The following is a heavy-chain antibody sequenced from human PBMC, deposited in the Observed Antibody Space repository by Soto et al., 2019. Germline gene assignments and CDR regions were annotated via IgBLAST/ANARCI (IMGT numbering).Heavy chain of an antibody. J-gene: IGHJ6*02. D-gene: IGHD3-9*01. CDR1: GFTFSSYG. CDR3: ARDTVTYYDILTGNYGMDV. V-gene: IGHV3-33*01. Sequence: AGGSLRLSCAASGFTFSSYGMHWVRQAPGKGLEWVAVIWYDGSNKYYADSVKGRFTISRDNSKNTLYLQMNSLRAEDTAVYYCARDTVTYYDILTGNYGMDVWGQGTTVTVSS. CDR2: IWYDGSNK.